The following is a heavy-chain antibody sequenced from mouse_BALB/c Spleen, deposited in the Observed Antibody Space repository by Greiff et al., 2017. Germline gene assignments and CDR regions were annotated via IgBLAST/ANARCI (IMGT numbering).Heavy chain of an antibody. V-gene: IGHV5-9-4*01. Sequence: EVHLVESGGGLVKPGGSLKLSCAASGFTFSSYAMSWVRQSPEKRLEWVAEISSGGSYTYYPDTVTGRFTISRDNAKNTLYLEMSSLRSEDTAMYYCARDADYDDPYYAMDYWGQGTSVTVSA. D-gene: IGHD2-4*01. CDR3: ARDADYDDPYYAMDY. J-gene: IGHJ4*01. CDR2: ISSGGSYT. CDR1: GFTFSSYA.